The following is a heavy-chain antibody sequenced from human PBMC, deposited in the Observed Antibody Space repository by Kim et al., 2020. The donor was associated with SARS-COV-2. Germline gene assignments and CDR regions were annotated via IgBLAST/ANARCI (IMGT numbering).Heavy chain of an antibody. J-gene: IGHJ3*02. CDR3: AREFPLARTILAVAGTKYAFDI. CDR1: GGSISSSSYY. V-gene: IGHV4-39*07. D-gene: IGHD6-19*01. CDR2: IYYSGST. Sequence: ETLSLTCTVSGGSISSSSYYWGWIRQPPGKGLEWIGSIYYSGSTYYNPSLKSRVTISVDTSKNQFSLKLSSVTAADTAVYYCAREFPLARTILAVAGTKYAFDIWGQGTMVTVSS.